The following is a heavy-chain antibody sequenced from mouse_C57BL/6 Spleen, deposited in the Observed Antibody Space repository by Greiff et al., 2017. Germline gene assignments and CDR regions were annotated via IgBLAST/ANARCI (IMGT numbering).Heavy chain of an antibody. CDR2: IDPETGGT. D-gene: IGHD2-1*01. J-gene: IGHJ2*01. V-gene: IGHV1-15*01. CDR3: TRDGNYEG. CDR1: GYTFTDYE. Sequence: VKLQESGAELVRPGASVTLSCKASGYTFTDYEMHWVKQTPVHGLEWIGAIDPETGGTAYNQKFKGKAILTADKSSSTAYMELRSLTSEDSAVYYCTRDGNYEGWGQGTTLTVSS.